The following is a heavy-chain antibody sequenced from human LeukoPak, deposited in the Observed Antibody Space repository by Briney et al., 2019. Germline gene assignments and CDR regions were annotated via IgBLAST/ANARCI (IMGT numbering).Heavy chain of an antibody. CDR3: ARVTRYSGSFLLYFDY. J-gene: IGHJ4*02. CDR1: GFTFSSYS. D-gene: IGHD1-26*01. Sequence: PGGSLRLSCAASGFTFSSYSMSWVRQAPGKGLGWVSYISYSSSSIYYADSVKGRFTISRDNAKNSLYLQMNSLRAEDTAVYYCARVTRYSGSFLLYFDYWGQGTLVTVSS. CDR2: ISYSSSSI. V-gene: IGHV3-48*04.